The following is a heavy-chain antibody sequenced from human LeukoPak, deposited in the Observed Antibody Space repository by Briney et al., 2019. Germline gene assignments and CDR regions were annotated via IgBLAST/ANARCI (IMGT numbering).Heavy chain of an antibody. Sequence: PSETLSLTCTVSGGSISSYYWSWIRQPAGKGLEWIGRIYTSGSTNYNPSLKSRVTMSVDTSKNQFSLKLSSVTAADTAVYYCARSGYSGYDPGASLGYFQHWGQGTLVTVSS. D-gene: IGHD5-12*01. CDR3: ARSGYSGYDPGASLGYFQH. J-gene: IGHJ1*01. V-gene: IGHV4-4*07. CDR2: IYTSGST. CDR1: GGSISSYY.